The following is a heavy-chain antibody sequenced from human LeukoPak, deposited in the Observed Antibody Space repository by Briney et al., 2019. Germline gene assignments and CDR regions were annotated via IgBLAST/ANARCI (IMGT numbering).Heavy chain of an antibody. CDR1: GGSINSGGFY. CDR2: IYCSGST. J-gene: IGHJ4*02. V-gene: IGHV4-31*03. D-gene: IGHD3-16*01. Sequence: SETLSLTCTVSGGSINSGGFYWSWIRQHPGKGLEWIGYIYCSGSTFYNPSLKSRVAISLDKSKNQFSLNLRSVTVADTAVYYCARGGSFLGNYVYWGQGTLVTVSS. CDR3: ARGGSFLGNYVY.